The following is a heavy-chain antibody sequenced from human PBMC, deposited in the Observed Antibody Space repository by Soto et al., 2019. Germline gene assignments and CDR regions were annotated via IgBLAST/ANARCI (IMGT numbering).Heavy chain of an antibody. Sequence: PSETLSLTCTVSGGSISSSSYYWGWIRQPPGKGLEWIGSIYYSGSTYYNPSLKSRVTISVDTSKNQFSLKLSSVTAADTAVYYCASTPSSIGWFDPWGQGTLVTVSS. CDR1: GGSISSSSYY. D-gene: IGHD2-2*01. J-gene: IGHJ5*02. CDR2: IYYSGST. V-gene: IGHV4-39*01. CDR3: ASTPSSIGWFDP.